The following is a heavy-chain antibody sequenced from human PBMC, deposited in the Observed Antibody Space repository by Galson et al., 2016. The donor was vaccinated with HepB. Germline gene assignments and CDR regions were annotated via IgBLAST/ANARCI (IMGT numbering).Heavy chain of an antibody. Sequence: SETLSLTCAVSGGSISSYNWWTWVRQPPGKGLEWIGEIFHSGGTTYNPSLKSRITISLDMSTNHFSLKLTSVTAADTAVYYCASLGYCGGGICHRVSRGQGTLVTVPS. CDR1: GGSISSYNW. V-gene: IGHV4-4*02. CDR3: ASLGYCGGGICHRVS. J-gene: IGHJ4*02. D-gene: IGHD2-15*01. CDR2: IFHSGGT.